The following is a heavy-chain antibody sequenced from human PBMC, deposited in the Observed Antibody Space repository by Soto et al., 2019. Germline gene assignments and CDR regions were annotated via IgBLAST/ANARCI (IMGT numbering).Heavy chain of an antibody. CDR2: IDPSDSYT. CDR1: GYSFTSYW. D-gene: IGHD2-2*01. Sequence: ESLKISCKGSGYSFTSYWISWVRQMPGKGLEWMGRIDPSDSYTNYSPSFQGHVTISADKSISTAYLQWSSLKASDTAMYYCATLGYCSSTSCYGGYYYYYGMDVWGQGTTVTVSS. V-gene: IGHV5-10-1*01. CDR3: ATLGYCSSTSCYGGYYYYYGMDV. J-gene: IGHJ6*02.